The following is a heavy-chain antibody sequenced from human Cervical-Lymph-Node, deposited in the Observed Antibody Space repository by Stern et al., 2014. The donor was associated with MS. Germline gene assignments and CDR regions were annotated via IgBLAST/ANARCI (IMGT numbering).Heavy chain of an antibody. V-gene: IGHV3-9*01. CDR1: GFSFDEYP. J-gene: IGHJ1*01. D-gene: IGHD1-26*01. CDR2: INGNSGAI. CDR3: AKTPREAEYFHQ. Sequence: EVQLVESGGGLVQPGRSLRLSCVASGFSFDEYPMHWVRQVPGRGLEWVSGINGNSGAIGYADSVKGRFTIARDNAKNSLYLQMNTLRPEDTALYYCAKTPREAEYFHQWGQGTLVTVSS.